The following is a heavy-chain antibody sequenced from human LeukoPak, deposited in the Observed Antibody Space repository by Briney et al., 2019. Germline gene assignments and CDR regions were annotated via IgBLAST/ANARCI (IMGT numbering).Heavy chain of an antibody. CDR3: ARHFYDRGAFDI. Sequence: SETLSLTCTVSGGSISSSSYYWGWIRPPPGKGLEWIGSIYYSGSTYYNPSLKSRVTISVDTSKNQFSLKLSSVTAADTAVYYCARHFYDRGAFDIWGQGTMVTVSS. CDR2: IYYSGST. V-gene: IGHV4-39*01. J-gene: IGHJ3*02. CDR1: GGSISSSSYY. D-gene: IGHD3-22*01.